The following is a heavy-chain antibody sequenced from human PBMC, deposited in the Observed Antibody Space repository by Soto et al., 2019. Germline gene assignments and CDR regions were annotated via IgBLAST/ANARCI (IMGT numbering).Heavy chain of an antibody. CDR2: ISAYNGNT. Sequence: QVQLVQSGAEVKKPGASAKVSCKASGYTFTSYGISWVRQAPGQGLEWMGWISAYNGNTNYAQKLQGRVTMTRDTSTGTADMVSGSQGSNGTALYCCPRLCVGLCAPPPHSWGQGTLVTVAS. V-gene: IGHV1-18*01. J-gene: IGHJ5*02. D-gene: IGHD2-21*01. CDR1: GYTFTSYG. CDR3: PRLCVGLCAPPPHS.